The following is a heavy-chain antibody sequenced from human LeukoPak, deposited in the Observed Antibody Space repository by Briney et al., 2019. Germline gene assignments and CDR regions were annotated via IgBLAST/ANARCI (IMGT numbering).Heavy chain of an antibody. CDR3: ARGALAVAGPGPVDY. CDR2: IYYSGSS. V-gene: IGHV4-59*01. D-gene: IGHD6-19*01. CDR1: GGSISGYY. Sequence: PSETLSLTCTVSGGSISGYYWNWIRQPPGKGLEWIGYIYYSGSSNYKPSLKSRVTISVDTSKKQFSLKLSSVTAADTAVYYCARGALAVAGPGPVDYWGQGTLVTVSS. J-gene: IGHJ4*02.